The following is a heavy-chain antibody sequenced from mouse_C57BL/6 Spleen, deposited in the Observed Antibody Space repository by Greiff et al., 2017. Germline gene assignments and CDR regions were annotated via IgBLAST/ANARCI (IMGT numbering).Heavy chain of an antibody. Sequence: QVQLQQPGAELVMPGASVKLSCKASGYTFTSYWMHWVKQRPGQGLEWIGEIDPSDSYTNYNQKFKGKSTLTVDKSSSTAYMQLSSLTSEDSAVYYCARNWDEGYAMDDWGQGTSVTVSS. CDR3: ARNWDEGYAMDD. D-gene: IGHD4-1*01. J-gene: IGHJ4*01. CDR2: IDPSDSYT. CDR1: GYTFTSYW. V-gene: IGHV1-69*01.